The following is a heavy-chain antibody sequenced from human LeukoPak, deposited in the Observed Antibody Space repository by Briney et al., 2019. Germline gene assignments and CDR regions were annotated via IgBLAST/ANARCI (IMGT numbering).Heavy chain of an antibody. Sequence: ASVTVSCKASGYTFTSYGISWVRQAPGQGLEWMGWISAYNGNTNYAQKLQGRVTMTTDTSTSTAYMELRSLRSDDTAVYYCARDYYDSSGYYRGGDYFDYWGQGTLVTVSS. V-gene: IGHV1-18*01. CDR3: ARDYYDSSGYYRGGDYFDY. CDR2: ISAYNGNT. CDR1: GYTFTSYG. J-gene: IGHJ4*02. D-gene: IGHD3-22*01.